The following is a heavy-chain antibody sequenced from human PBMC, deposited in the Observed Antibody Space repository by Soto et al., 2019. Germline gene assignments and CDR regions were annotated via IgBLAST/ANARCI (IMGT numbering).Heavy chain of an antibody. CDR1: GGTFSSYA. CDR2: IIPIFGTA. CDR3: ARDRKPAYYDDVWGSYRDQRSFDS. V-gene: IGHV1-69*01. Sequence: QVQLVQSGAEVKKPGSSVKVSCKGSGGTFSSYAISWVRQAPGQGLEWMGGIIPIFGTANYAQKFQGRVTITADESTSTAYMELSSLRSEDTAVYYCARDRKPAYYDDVWGSYRDQRSFDSWGPGPLVTVSS. D-gene: IGHD3-16*02. J-gene: IGHJ4*02.